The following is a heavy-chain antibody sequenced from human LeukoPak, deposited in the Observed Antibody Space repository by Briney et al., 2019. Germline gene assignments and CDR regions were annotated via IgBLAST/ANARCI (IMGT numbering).Heavy chain of an antibody. CDR2: ISPNSGGT. V-gene: IGHV1-2*02. J-gene: IGHJ5*02. CDR3: ARQGGLRSNWNNWFDP. CDR1: GYTFTGYY. D-gene: IGHD5/OR15-5a*01. Sequence: ASVTVSCTASGYTFTGYYMHWVRQAPGQGLEWMGWISPNSGGTNYAQKFQSKVTLTRDTSITTAYMDLSSLRSDDTAVYYCARQGGLRSNWNNWFDPWGQGTLVTVSS.